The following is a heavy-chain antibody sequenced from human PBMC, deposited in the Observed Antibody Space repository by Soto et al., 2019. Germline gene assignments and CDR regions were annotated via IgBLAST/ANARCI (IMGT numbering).Heavy chain of an antibody. CDR1: GYTFTNYA. CDR3: ARDQWRIVGATNWFDP. V-gene: IGHV1-3*01. CDR2: INAGNGNT. J-gene: IGHJ5*02. Sequence: ASVKVSCKASGYTFTNYAIHWVRQAPGQRLEWMGWINAGNGNTKYSQKFQGRVTITRDTSASTAYMELSSLRSEDTAVYYCARDQWRIVGATNWFDPWGQGTLVTVSS. D-gene: IGHD1-26*01.